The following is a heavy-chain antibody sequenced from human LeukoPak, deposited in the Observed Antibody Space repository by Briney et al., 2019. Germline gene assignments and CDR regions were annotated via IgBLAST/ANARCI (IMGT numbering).Heavy chain of an antibody. CDR1: GGSFSGYY. CDR3: ARSLGYSSSWYGY. D-gene: IGHD6-13*01. J-gene: IGHJ4*02. CDR2: INHSGST. Sequence: SETLSLTCAVYGGSFSGYYWSWIRQPPGKGLEWIGEINHSGSTNYNPSLKSRVTISVDTSKNQFSLKLSSVTAADTAVYYCARSLGYSSSWYGYWGQGTLVTVSP. V-gene: IGHV4-34*01.